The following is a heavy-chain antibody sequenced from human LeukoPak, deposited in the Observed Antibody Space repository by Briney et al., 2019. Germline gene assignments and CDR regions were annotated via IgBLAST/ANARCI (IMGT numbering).Heavy chain of an antibody. Sequence: SETLSLTCTVSGGSISSYYWSWIRQPPGKGLEWIGYIYYSGSTNYNPSLKSRVTISVDTSKNQFSLKLSSVTAADTAVYYCARTSGRYYYGSGSYSPPLNFDYWGQGTLVTVSS. CDR1: GGSISSYY. CDR3: ARTSGRYYYGSGSYSPPLNFDY. CDR2: IYYSGST. J-gene: IGHJ4*02. V-gene: IGHV4-59*08. D-gene: IGHD3-10*01.